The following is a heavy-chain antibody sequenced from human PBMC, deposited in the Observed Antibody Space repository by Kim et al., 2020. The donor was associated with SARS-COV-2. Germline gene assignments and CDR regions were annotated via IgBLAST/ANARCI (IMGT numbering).Heavy chain of an antibody. CDR3: ARETHCTNAVCFPDY. J-gene: IGHJ4*02. CDR1: GASVRSASYY. D-gene: IGHD2-8*01. V-gene: IGHV4-61*01. CDR2: IYYSGST. Sequence: SETLSLTCTVSGASVRSASYYWSWIRQPPGKGLEWIGYIYYSGSTNYNPSLKSRVTISVDTSKNQFSLKLSSVTAEDTAVYYCARETHCTNAVCFPDYWGQGSLVTVSP.